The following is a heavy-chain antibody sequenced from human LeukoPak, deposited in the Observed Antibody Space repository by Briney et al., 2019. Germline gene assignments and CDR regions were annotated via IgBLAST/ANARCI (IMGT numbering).Heavy chain of an antibody. Sequence: SETLSLTCSVSGDSISSYYWSWIRQPPGKGLEWIGYIYYSESNNYNPFLKSRVTVSVDTSKNQFSLNLRSVTAADTAVYYCARAGSGWPFDYWGQGTLITVSS. J-gene: IGHJ4*02. CDR3: ARAGSGWPFDY. CDR1: GDSISSYY. D-gene: IGHD6-19*01. CDR2: IYYSESN. V-gene: IGHV4-59*01.